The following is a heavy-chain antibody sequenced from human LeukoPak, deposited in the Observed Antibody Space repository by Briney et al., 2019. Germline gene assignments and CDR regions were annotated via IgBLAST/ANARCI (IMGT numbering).Heavy chain of an antibody. Sequence: SETLSLTCAVSGGSISSGGYSWSWIRQPPGKGLEWIGYIYHSGSTYYNPSLKSRVTISVDRSKNQFSLELSSVTAADTAVYYCARGSGRSKVIDHWGQGTLVTVSS. D-gene: IGHD6-19*01. V-gene: IGHV4-30-2*01. CDR1: GGSISSGGYS. CDR2: IYHSGST. J-gene: IGHJ4*02. CDR3: ARGSGRSKVIDH.